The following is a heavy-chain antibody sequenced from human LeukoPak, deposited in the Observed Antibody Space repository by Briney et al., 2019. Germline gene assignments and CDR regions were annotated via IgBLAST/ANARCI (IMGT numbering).Heavy chain of an antibody. CDR2: IYSSGST. CDR1: GGSISSYY. Sequence: PSETLSLTCTVSGGSISSYYWSWIRQPPGKGLEWIGYIYSSGSTNYLPSLKSRVTISVDTSKNQFSLKLSSVTAADTAVYYCARQAGLQPLVDYWGQGTLVTVSS. J-gene: IGHJ4*02. CDR3: ARQAGLQPLVDY. D-gene: IGHD4-11*01. V-gene: IGHV4-59*08.